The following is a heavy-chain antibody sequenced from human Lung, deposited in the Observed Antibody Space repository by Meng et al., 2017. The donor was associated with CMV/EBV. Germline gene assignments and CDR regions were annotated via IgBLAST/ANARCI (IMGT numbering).Heavy chain of an antibody. J-gene: IGHJ5*02. Sequence: GSLRLXCTVSGGPISSSDYYWGWIRQPPGKGLEWIGTIFYRGNTYYNPSLKSRVTISVDTSKNQFSLKLSSVTAANTAVYYCARHRDSSVHYFGWFDPWGQGTXVTVSS. V-gene: IGHV4-39*01. D-gene: IGHD3-22*01. CDR2: IFYRGNT. CDR1: GGPISSSDYY. CDR3: ARHRDSSVHYFGWFDP.